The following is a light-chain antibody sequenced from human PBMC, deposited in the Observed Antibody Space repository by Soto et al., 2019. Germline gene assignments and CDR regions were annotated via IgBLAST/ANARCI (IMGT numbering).Light chain of an antibody. Sequence: QSALTQPPSVSAAPGQKVTISCSGDSSDIGDGYVSWYQHLPGTAPKLLIYDNTKRPSGIPGRFSGSKSGTSATLAITGLQTGDEANYYCATWDNSLSAVFGGGTKLTVL. CDR3: ATWDNSLSAV. CDR2: DNT. J-gene: IGLJ3*02. V-gene: IGLV1-51*01. CDR1: SSDIGDGY.